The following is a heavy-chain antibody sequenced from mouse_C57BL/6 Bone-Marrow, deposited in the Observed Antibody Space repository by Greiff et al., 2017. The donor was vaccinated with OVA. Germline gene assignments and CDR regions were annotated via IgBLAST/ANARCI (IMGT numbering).Heavy chain of an antibody. D-gene: IGHD4-1*01. J-gene: IGHJ2*01. CDR2: IDPENGDT. CDR1: GFNIKDDY. CDR3: TTWDDFDY. Sequence: EVQLQESGAELVRPGASVKLSCTASGFNIKDDYMHWVKQRPEQGLEWIGWIDPENGDTEYASKFQGKATITADTTSNTAYLQLSSLTYEDTAVYYSTTWDDFDYWGQGTTLTVSS. V-gene: IGHV14-4*01.